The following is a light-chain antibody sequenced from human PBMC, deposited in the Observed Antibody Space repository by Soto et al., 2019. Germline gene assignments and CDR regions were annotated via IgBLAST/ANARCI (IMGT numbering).Light chain of an antibody. CDR1: QSISSY. CDR2: AAS. V-gene: IGKV1-39*01. Sequence: DIQMTQSPSSLSASVGDRVTITCRASQSISSYLNWYQQKPGKAPKLLIYAASSLYSGVPSRFSGSGPGTDFIVTISSLQPENVATSLSQHSYSTPAFGHGPK. CDR3: QHSYSTPA. J-gene: IGKJ1*01.